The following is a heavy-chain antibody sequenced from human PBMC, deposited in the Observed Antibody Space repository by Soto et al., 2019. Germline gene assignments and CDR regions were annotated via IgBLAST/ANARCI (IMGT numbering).Heavy chain of an antibody. CDR2: ISAYNGNT. CDR3: ARVVGALGHWFDP. Sequence: ASVKGSWKASGYTFTRYGISWGRQAPGQGLEWMGRISAYNGNTNYAQKLQGRVTMTTDTSTSTAYMELRSLRSDDTAVYYCARVVGALGHWFDPWGQGTLVTVSS. D-gene: IGHD1-26*01. CDR1: GYTFTRYG. V-gene: IGHV1-18*01. J-gene: IGHJ5*02.